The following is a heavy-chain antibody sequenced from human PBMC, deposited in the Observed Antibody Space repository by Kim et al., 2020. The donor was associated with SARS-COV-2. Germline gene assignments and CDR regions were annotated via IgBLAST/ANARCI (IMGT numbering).Heavy chain of an antibody. J-gene: IGHJ4*02. V-gene: IGHV4-34*01. CDR1: GGSFSGYY. CDR2: INHSGST. CDR3: ARSRIAARLYGY. D-gene: IGHD6-6*01. Sequence: SETLSLTCAVYGGSFSGYYWSWIRQPPGKGLEWIGEINHSGSTNYNPSLKSRVTISVDTSKNQFSLKLSSVTAADTAVYYCARSRIAARLYGYWGQGTLVTVSS.